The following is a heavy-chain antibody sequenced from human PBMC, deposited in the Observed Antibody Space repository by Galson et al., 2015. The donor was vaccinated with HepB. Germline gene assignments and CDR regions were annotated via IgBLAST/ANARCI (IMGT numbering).Heavy chain of an antibody. V-gene: IGHV3-53*01. CDR3: AREGKPPRQGAFDI. CDR2: IYSGGST. CDR1: GFTVSSNY. Sequence: SLRLSCAASGFTVSSNYMSWVRQAPGKGLEWVSVIYSGGSTYYADSVKGRFTISRDNSKNTLYLQMNSLRAEDTAVYYCAREGKPPRQGAFDIWGQGTMVIVSS. J-gene: IGHJ3*02.